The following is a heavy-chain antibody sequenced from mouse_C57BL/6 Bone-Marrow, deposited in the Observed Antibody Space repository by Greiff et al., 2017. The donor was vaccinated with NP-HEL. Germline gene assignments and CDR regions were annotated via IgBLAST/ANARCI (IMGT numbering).Heavy chain of an antibody. CDR3: ARNYGSSYWYFDV. CDR2: IYPGDGDT. D-gene: IGHD1-1*01. CDR1: GYAFSSYW. J-gene: IGHJ1*03. V-gene: IGHV1-80*01. Sequence: QVQLQQSGAELVKPGASVKISCKASGYAFSSYWMNWVKQRPGKGLEWIGQIYPGDGDTNYNGKFKGKATLTADKSPSTAYMQLSSLTSEDSAVYFCARNYGSSYWYFDVWGTGTTVTVSS.